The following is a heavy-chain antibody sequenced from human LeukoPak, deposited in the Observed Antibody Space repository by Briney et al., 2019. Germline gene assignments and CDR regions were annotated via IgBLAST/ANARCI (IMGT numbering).Heavy chain of an antibody. D-gene: IGHD1-26*01. Sequence: GSLRLSCAASGFVFDDYTMHWVRQVPGKGLEWVSLISWDGIISYYADSVKGRFTVSRDNSKNSLFLQMKSLRSEDNGLYYCAKEVSGGSYYEWVDYWGQGTLVTVSS. CDR2: ISWDGIIS. CDR3: AKEVSGGSYYEWVDY. J-gene: IGHJ4*02. V-gene: IGHV3-43*01. CDR1: GFVFDDYT.